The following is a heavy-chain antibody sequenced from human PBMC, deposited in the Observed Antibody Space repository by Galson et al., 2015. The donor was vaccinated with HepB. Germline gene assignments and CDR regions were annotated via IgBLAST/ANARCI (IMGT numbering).Heavy chain of an antibody. CDR1: GFTFSNYA. CDR2: ISAGGDTT. V-gene: IGHV3-23*01. D-gene: IGHD2-15*01. Sequence: SLRLSCAASGFTFSNYAMTWVRQAPGKGLEWVSSISAGGDTTYYADSVKGRFTISRDNAKKMLSLRTNSLRAEDTAVYYCAKGDVWASAASNYVMDVGGQGTTVTVSS. J-gene: IGHJ6*02. CDR3: AKGDVWASAASNYVMDV.